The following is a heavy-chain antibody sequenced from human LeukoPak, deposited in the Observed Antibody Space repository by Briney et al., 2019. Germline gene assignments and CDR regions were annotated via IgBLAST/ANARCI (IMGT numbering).Heavy chain of an antibody. CDR1: GFTVSSNY. CDR2: IYSGGST. V-gene: IGHV3-53*01. CDR3: ARDFGGNSRGYFDY. D-gene: IGHD4-23*01. J-gene: IGHJ4*02. Sequence: GGSLRLSCAASGFTVSSNYMTWVRQAPGKGLEWVSIIYSGGSTYYADSVRGRFTISRDKSKNTLYLQMNSLRAEDTAVYYCARDFGGNSRGYFDYWGQGTLVTVSS.